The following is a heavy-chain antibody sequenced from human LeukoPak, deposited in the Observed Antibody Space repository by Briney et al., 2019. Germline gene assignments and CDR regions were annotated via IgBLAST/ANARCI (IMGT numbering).Heavy chain of an antibody. J-gene: IGHJ4*02. D-gene: IGHD5-18*01. V-gene: IGHV4-30-4*01. CDR2: IYYSGST. CDR3: ARVDGYDKCFDY. Sequence: PSETLSLTCTVSGGSIIPGDYYWSWIRQPPGKGLEWIGYIYYSGSTYYNPSLKSRLTISVDTSKNQFSLKLSSVTAADTAVYYCARVDGYDKCFDYWGQGTLVTVSS. CDR1: GGSIIPGDYY.